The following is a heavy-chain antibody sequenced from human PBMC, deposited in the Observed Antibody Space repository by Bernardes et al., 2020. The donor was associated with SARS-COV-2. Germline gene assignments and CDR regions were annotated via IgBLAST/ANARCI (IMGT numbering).Heavy chain of an antibody. J-gene: IGHJ4*02. Sequence: GSLRLSCAASGFTFSSYDMHWVRQAPGKGLEWVAVISYDGSNKYYADSVRGRFTISRDNSKNTLYLQMNSLRPEGTAVYYCAKPNSPGGWFGEFLDWGQGTLVTVSS. CDR1: GFTFSSYD. CDR2: ISYDGSNK. V-gene: IGHV3-30*18. D-gene: IGHD3-10*01. CDR3: AKPNSPGGWFGEFLD.